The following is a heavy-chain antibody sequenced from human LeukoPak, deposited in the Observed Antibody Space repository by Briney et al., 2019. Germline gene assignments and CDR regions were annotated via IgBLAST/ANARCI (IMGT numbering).Heavy chain of an antibody. J-gene: IGHJ2*01. CDR3: AKGGYTTGGYWYLDL. D-gene: IGHD4-17*01. Sequence: TLSLTCTVSGGSISTYYWSWLRQPPGKGLEWIGYIYYRGSTSYNPSLKSRVTILVDTSKNQFSLNLNSMTAADTAVYYCAKGGYTTGGYWYLDLWGRGTLVTVSS. CDR2: IYYRGST. CDR1: GGSISTYY. V-gene: IGHV4-59*01.